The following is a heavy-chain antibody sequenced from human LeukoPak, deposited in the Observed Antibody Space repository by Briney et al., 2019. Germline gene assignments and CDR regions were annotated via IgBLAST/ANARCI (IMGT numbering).Heavy chain of an antibody. V-gene: IGHV3-23*01. CDR2: ISHDGGTP. CDR1: GFTFSSYA. CDR3: AKARDSLGELSFH. D-gene: IGHD3-16*02. Sequence: QSGGSLRLSCAASGFTFSSYAMSWVRQAPGKGLEWVSAISHDGGTPYYADSVKGRFTISRDSSKDTVYLQMNSLRAEDTAVYYCAKARDSLGELSFHGGQGTLVTVSS. J-gene: IGHJ4*02.